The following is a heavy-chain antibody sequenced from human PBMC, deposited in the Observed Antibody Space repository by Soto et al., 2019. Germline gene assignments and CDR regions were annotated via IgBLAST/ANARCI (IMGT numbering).Heavy chain of an antibody. CDR3: ARATGTLRSRNCDY. CDR1: GGSISAVGHY. D-gene: IGHD1-1*01. Sequence: LSLTCSVSGGSISAVGHYWTWIRQPPGKGLEWIGSIYHTGSTYYSKSLRSRLTMSVDTSKSQFSLRLSSVTAADTAVYYCARATGTLRSRNCDYWGQGSLVTVSS. CDR2: IYHTGST. J-gene: IGHJ4*02. V-gene: IGHV4-31*03.